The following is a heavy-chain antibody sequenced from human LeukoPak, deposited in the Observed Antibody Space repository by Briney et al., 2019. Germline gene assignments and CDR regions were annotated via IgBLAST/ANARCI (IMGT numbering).Heavy chain of an antibody. J-gene: IGHJ4*02. CDR2: YSGGST. CDR1: GFTVSSNY. CDR3: AREYYYDSSGPLGSDY. Sequence: GGSLKLSCAASGFTVSSNYMSWVRQAPGKGLEWVSVYSGGSTNYADSVKGRFTISRDNSKDTLYLQMNSLRAEDTAVYYCAREYYYDSSGPLGSDYWGQGTLVTVSS. V-gene: IGHV3-66*01. D-gene: IGHD3-22*01.